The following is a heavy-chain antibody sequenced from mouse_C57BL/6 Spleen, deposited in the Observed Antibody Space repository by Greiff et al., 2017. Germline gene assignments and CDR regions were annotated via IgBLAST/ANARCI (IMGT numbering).Heavy chain of an antibody. D-gene: IGHD1-1*01. Sequence: VQLQQSGPELVKPGASVKISCKASGYSFTGYYMNWVKQSPEKSLEWIGEIKPSTGGTTYNQKFKAKATLTVDKSSSTAYMQLKSLTSEYSAVYYCAINYGSHAMDYWGQGTSVTVSS. J-gene: IGHJ4*01. V-gene: IGHV1-42*01. CDR3: AINYGSHAMDY. CDR1: GYSFTGYY. CDR2: IKPSTGGT.